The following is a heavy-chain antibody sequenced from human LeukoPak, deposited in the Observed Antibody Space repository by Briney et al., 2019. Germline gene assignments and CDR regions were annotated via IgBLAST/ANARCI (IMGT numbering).Heavy chain of an antibody. V-gene: IGHV3-23*01. J-gene: IGHJ4*02. Sequence: PGGSLRLSCAASGFTVSSNYMSWVRQAPGKGLEWVSTIRGSGGSTYYADSVKGRFTISRDNSKNTLYLQMNSLRAEDTAIYCCAKYMSGVAYSGYENWGQGTLVTVSS. CDR3: AKYMSGVAYSGYEN. CDR1: GFTVSSNY. D-gene: IGHD5-12*01. CDR2: IRGSGGST.